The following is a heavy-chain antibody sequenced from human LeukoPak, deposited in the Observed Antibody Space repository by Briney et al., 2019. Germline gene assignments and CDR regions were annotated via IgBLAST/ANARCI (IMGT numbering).Heavy chain of an antibody. J-gene: IGHJ6*03. CDR3: ARGDVASYYYYMDV. CDR1: GGSISSYY. Sequence: SETLSLTCTVSGGSISSYYWSWIRQPAGKGLEWIGRIYTSGSTNYNPSLKSRVTISVDTSKNQFSLKLSSVTAADTAVYYCARGDVASYYYYMDVWGKGTTVTVSS. D-gene: IGHD2-15*01. CDR2: IYTSGST. V-gene: IGHV4-4*07.